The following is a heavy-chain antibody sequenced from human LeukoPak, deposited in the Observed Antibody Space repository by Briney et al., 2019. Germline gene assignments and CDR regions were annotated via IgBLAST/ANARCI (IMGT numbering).Heavy chain of an antibody. CDR3: VAANPGGLADY. D-gene: IGHD1-26*01. Sequence: ASVKVSCKVSDYSLTELSMHWVRQAPGKGPEWMGGFTLEDGDTIYARKFQGRVTMTEDASTDTAYMDLSSLRSEDTAVYFCVAANPGGLADYWGQGTLVTVSS. CDR2: FTLEDGDT. J-gene: IGHJ4*02. V-gene: IGHV1-24*01. CDR1: DYSLTELS.